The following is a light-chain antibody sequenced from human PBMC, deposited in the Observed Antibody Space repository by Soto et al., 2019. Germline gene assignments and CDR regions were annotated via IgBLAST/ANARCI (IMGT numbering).Light chain of an antibody. V-gene: IGKV3-15*01. CDR3: QQYNNWPC. CDR2: GAS. Sequence: EIVMTQSPATLSVSPGERATLSCRASQSVSSNLAWYQQKPGQAPRLLIYGASTRATGIPARFSGSGSGTEFTLTISSLQSEDFAVYYCQQYNNWPCFGPGTKVD. J-gene: IGKJ3*01. CDR1: QSVSSN.